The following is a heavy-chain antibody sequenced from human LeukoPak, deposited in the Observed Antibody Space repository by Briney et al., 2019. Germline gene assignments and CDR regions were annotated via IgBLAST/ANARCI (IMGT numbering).Heavy chain of an antibody. Sequence: PSETLSLTCTVSGGSISSSSYYWGWIRQPPGKGLEWIGSIYYSGSTYYNPSLKSRVTISVDTSKNQFSLKLSSVTAADTAVYYCARGLNDRYRGLRDHYYGSGSYSTALPKTFDYWGQGTLVTVSS. CDR3: ARGLNDRYRGLRDHYYGSGSYSTALPKTFDY. CDR1: GGSISSSSYY. D-gene: IGHD3-10*01. J-gene: IGHJ4*02. V-gene: IGHV4-39*07. CDR2: IYYSGST.